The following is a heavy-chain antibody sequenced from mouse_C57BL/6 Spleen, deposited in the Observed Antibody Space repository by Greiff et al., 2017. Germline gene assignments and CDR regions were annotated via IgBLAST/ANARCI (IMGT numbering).Heavy chain of an antibody. Sequence: VKLMESGPGLVQPSQSLSITCTVSGFSLTSYGVHWVRQSPGKGLEWLGVIWSGGSTDYNAAFISRLSISKDKSKSQVFFKMNSLQADDTAIYYCARRRDGSSYYAMDYWGQGTSVTVSS. CDR2: IWSGGST. V-gene: IGHV2-2*01. CDR1: GFSLTSYG. CDR3: ARRRDGSSYYAMDY. D-gene: IGHD1-1*01. J-gene: IGHJ4*01.